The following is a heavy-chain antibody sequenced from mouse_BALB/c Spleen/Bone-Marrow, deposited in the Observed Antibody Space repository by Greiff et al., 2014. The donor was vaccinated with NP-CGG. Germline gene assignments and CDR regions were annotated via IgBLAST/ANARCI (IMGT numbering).Heavy chain of an antibody. CDR2: INPFNGDT. CDR3: GRWGDGYYYAMDY. Sequence: VQLQQPGPDLVKPGASVKLSCKASGYSFTGYFSNWVRQSHGKSLEWIGRINPFNGDTFYNQKFKGKATLTVDKSSTTAHMELLSLTSEDSAVYYCGRWGDGYYYAMDYWGQGTSVTVSS. V-gene: IGHV1-37*01. CDR1: GYSFTGYF. D-gene: IGHD2-3*01. J-gene: IGHJ4*01.